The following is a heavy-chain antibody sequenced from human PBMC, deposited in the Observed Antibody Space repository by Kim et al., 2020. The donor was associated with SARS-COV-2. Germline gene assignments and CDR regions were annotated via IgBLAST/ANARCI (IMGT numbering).Heavy chain of an antibody. J-gene: IGHJ4*02. CDR1: GFTFSSYA. D-gene: IGHD5-18*01. CDR3: ARRGYTANLHYFDY. V-gene: IGHV3-30*04. Sequence: GGSLRLSCAASGFTFSSYAMHWVRQAPGKGLEWVAFISSDGGNKYYADSVKGRFTISRDNSKNTLYLQMNSLRAEDTAVSYFARRGYTANLHYFDYWGQG. CDR2: ISSDGGNK.